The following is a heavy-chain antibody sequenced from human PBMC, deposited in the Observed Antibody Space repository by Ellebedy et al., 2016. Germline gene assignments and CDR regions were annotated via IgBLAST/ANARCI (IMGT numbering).Heavy chain of an antibody. V-gene: IGHV3-7*04. CDR2: IKQDGSEK. D-gene: IGHD6-19*01. CDR1: GFTFSSYW. CDR3: ARDKQWLVLSYYYYGMDV. J-gene: IGHJ6*02. Sequence: GGSLRLSXAASGFTFSSYWMSWVRQAPGKGLEWVANIKQDGSEKYYVDSVKGRFTISRDNAKNSLYLQMNSLRAEDTAVYYCARDKQWLVLSYYYYGMDVWGQGTTVTVSS.